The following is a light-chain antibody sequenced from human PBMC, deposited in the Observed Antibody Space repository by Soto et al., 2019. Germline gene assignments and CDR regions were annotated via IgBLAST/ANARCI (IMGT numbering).Light chain of an antibody. CDR1: QSLTNS. J-gene: IGKJ5*01. CDR2: GAS. CDR3: QQYNNWTPFT. V-gene: IGKV3-15*01. Sequence: VGLTRGPGTLSLCPGERAAVSARAIQSLTNSFIAWYQQRPGQDPRFLIYGASTRATGIPARFSGSGSGTAFTLTISSLQSEDFAVSSCQQYNNWTPFTFGQGTRLEIK.